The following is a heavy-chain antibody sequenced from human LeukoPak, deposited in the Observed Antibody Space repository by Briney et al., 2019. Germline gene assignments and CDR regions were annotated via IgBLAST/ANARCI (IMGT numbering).Heavy chain of an antibody. CDR2: INHSGST. CDR3: ARSVRRSSSSQNGG. CDR1: GGSFSGYY. V-gene: IGHV4-34*01. Sequence: SETLSLTCAVYGGSFSGYYWSWIRQPPGKGLEWIGEINHSGSTNYNPSLKNRVTISVDTSKNQFSLKLSSVTAADTAVYYCARSVRRSSSSQNGGWGQGTLVTVSS. D-gene: IGHD6-6*01. J-gene: IGHJ4*02.